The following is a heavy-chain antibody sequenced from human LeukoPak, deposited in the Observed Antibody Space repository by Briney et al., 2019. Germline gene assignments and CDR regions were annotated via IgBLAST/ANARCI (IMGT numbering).Heavy chain of an antibody. CDR2: IKSESAGGTT. CDR1: GFTVSSNY. Sequence: PGGSLRLSCAASGFTVSSNYMSWVRQAPGKGLEWVARIKSESAGGTTDHAAPVKGRFTISRDDSKNTLYLQMDSLIIEDTGVYYCTTPPDWGQGTLVTVSS. J-gene: IGHJ4*02. CDR3: TTPPD. V-gene: IGHV3-15*01.